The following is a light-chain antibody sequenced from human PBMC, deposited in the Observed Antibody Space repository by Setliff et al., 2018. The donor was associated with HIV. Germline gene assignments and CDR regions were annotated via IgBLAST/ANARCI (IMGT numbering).Light chain of an antibody. CDR3: QSYDSGLGV. Sequence: QSVLTQPPSVSGAPGQRVTISCIGTSSNIGAGYDVHWYQQLPGTAPKLLIYDNTNRSSGVPDRFSDSNSGTSASLAITGLQAKDEADYYCQSYDSGLGVFGTGTKVTVL. CDR1: SSNIGAGYD. CDR2: DNT. J-gene: IGLJ1*01. V-gene: IGLV1-40*01.